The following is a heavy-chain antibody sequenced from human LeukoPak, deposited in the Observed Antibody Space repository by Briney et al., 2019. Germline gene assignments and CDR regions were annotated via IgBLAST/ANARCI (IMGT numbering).Heavy chain of an antibody. Sequence: SGGSLRLSCAASGFTFSSYWMSWVRQAPGKGLEWVANIKQDGSEKYYVDSVKGRFTISRDNAKNSLYLQMNSLRAEDTAVYYCARIKSQGVVVPLLRSTYYFDYWGQGTLVTVSS. CDR2: IKQDGSEK. CDR3: ARIKSQGVVVPLLRSTYYFDY. V-gene: IGHV3-7*01. J-gene: IGHJ4*02. CDR1: GFTFSSYW. D-gene: IGHD2-21*01.